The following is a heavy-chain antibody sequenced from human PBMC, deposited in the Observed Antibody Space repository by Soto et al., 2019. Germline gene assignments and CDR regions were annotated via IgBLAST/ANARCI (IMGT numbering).Heavy chain of an antibody. CDR3: ARHGPVTISEYYFDY. J-gene: IGHJ4*02. Sequence: PXXTLSLPFTVSGGSISSGGYYWSWIRQHPGKGLEWIGYIYYSGSTYYNPSLKSRVTISVDTSKNQFSLKLSSVTAADTAVYYCARHGPVTISEYYFDYWGQGTLVTVSS. CDR2: IYYSGST. CDR1: GGSISSGGYY. V-gene: IGHV4-39*01. D-gene: IGHD3-3*01.